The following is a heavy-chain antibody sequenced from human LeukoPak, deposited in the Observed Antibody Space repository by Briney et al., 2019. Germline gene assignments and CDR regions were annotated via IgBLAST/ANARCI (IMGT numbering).Heavy chain of an antibody. V-gene: IGHV3-33*01. CDR2: IWYDGSNK. D-gene: IGHD3-10*01. CDR3: ARDLYGSVQVYYYYYGMDV. CDR1: GFTFSSYG. Sequence: GGSLRLSCAASGFTFSSYGMHWVRQAPGKGLEWVAVIWYDGSNKYYADSVKGRFTISRDNSKNTLYLQMNSLRAEDTAVYYCARDLYGSVQVYYYYYGMDVWGQGTTVTVSS. J-gene: IGHJ6*02.